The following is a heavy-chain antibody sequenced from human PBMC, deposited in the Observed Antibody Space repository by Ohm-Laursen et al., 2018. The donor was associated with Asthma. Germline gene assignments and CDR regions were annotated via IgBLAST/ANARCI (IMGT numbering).Heavy chain of an antibody. Sequence: SLRLSCAASGFTFEEYAMHWVRQAPGKGLEWVSVISWRSGSIDYADSVKGRFTISRDNAKNSLYLQMNSLRSEDTAVYYCATGPRATGLEHYFDYWGQGTLVTVSS. J-gene: IGHJ4*02. D-gene: IGHD1-1*01. CDR1: GFTFEEYA. CDR2: ISWRSGSI. V-gene: IGHV3-9*01. CDR3: ATGPRATGLEHYFDY.